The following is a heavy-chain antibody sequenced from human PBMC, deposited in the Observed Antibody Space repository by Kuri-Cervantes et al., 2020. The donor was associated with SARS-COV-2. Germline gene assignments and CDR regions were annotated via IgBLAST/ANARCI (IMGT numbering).Heavy chain of an antibody. CDR1: GGSISSSSYY. CDR3: ARGTRFSGYSYGYEFVY. J-gene: IGHJ4*02. V-gene: IGHV4-39*07. Sequence: GSLRLSCTVSGGSISSSSYYWGWIRQPPGKGLEWIGSIYHSGSTYYNPSLKSRVTISVDTSKNQFSLKLSSVTAADTAVYYCARGTRFSGYSYGYEFVYWGQGTLVTVSS. CDR2: IYHSGST. D-gene: IGHD5-18*01.